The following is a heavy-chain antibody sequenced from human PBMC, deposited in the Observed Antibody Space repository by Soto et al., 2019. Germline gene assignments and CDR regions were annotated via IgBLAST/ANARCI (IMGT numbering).Heavy chain of an antibody. J-gene: IGHJ6*02. CDR2: IKQDGSEK. CDR3: ARDQTIAARLNRWYYYGMDV. D-gene: IGHD6-6*01. Sequence: PGGSLRLSCAASGFTFSSYWMSWVRQAPGKGLEWVANIKQDGSEKYYVDSVKGRFTISRDNAKNSLYLQMNSLRAEDTAVYYCARDQTIAARLNRWYYYGMDVWGQGTTVTVSS. V-gene: IGHV3-7*01. CDR1: GFTFSSYW.